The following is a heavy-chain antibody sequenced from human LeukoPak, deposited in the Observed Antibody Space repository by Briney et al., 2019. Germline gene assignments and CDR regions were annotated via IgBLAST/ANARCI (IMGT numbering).Heavy chain of an antibody. J-gene: IGHJ4*02. CDR3: ATLISGTTDLDH. CDR2: IYASGST. Sequence: SETLSLTCTVSGDSISSYYWSWIRQPAGKGLEWIGRIYASGSTNYNPSLKSRVTMSVDTSKNQFFLRLSSVTAADTAVYYCATLISGTTDLDHWGQGTLVTVSS. D-gene: IGHD1-7*01. V-gene: IGHV4-4*07. CDR1: GDSISSYY.